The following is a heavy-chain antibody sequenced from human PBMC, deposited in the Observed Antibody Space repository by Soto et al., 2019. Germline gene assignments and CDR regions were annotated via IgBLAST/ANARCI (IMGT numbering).Heavy chain of an antibody. CDR2: IYYSGST. CDR1: GGSISSSSYY. CDR3: ARPSGYDLGHYFDY. Sequence: QLQLQESGPGLVKPSETLSLTCTVSGGSISSSSYYWGWIRQPPGKGLEWIGSIYYSGSTYYNPSLKSRVTISVDTSKNQFSLKLSSVTAADTAVYYCARPSGYDLGHYFDYWGQGTLVTVSS. V-gene: IGHV4-39*01. D-gene: IGHD5-12*01. J-gene: IGHJ4*02.